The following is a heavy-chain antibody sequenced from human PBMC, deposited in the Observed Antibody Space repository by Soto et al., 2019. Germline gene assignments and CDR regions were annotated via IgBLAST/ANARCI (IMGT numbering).Heavy chain of an antibody. V-gene: IGHV1-2*02. CDR1: GDTFTGYY. D-gene: IGHD4-4*01. J-gene: IGHJ4*02. Sequence: ASVKVSCKASGDTFTGYYMHCVRQAPGQVLEWMGWINPNSGGTNYAQKFQGRVTMTRDTSISTAYMELSRLRSDDTAVYYCARDYSNYVFDYWGQGTLVTVSS. CDR2: INPNSGGT. CDR3: ARDYSNYVFDY.